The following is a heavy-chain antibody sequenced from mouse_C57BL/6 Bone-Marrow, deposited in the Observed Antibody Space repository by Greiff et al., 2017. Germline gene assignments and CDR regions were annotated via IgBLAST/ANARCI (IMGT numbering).Heavy chain of an antibody. CDR2: IHPNSGST. V-gene: IGHV1-64*01. J-gene: IGHJ4*01. CDR3: AIFTSVVSYYAMDY. D-gene: IGHD1-1*01. CDR1: GYTFTSYW. Sequence: QVQLKQSGAELVQPGASVKLSCKASGYTFTSYWMHWVKQRPGQGLEWIGMIHPNSGSTNYNEKFKSQATLTVDKSSSTAYMQLSSLTSEDTAVYYCAIFTSVVSYYAMDYWGQGTSVTVSA.